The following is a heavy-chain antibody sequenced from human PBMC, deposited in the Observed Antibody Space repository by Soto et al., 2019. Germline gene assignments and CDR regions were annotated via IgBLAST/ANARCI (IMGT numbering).Heavy chain of an antibody. J-gene: IGHJ6*02. Sequence: QVQLVQSGAEVKKPGSSVRVSCKASGGTFSTHAISWVRQAPGRGPEWIGGIIPMYGSRNYAPNFQGRVQVIADASADTAARERSSLRSDDTAVYYCASYPYGDDSVRICYYGLDVWGQGTTVTVSS. CDR3: ASYPYGDDSVRICYYGLDV. V-gene: IGHV1-69*01. D-gene: IGHD3-16*01. CDR2: IIPMYGSR. CDR1: GGTFSTHA.